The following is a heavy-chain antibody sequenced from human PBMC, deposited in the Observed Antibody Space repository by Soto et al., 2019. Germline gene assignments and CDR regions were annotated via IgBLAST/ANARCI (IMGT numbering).Heavy chain of an antibody. CDR3: ARGGGSSWMGNGFDP. J-gene: IGHJ5*02. D-gene: IGHD6-13*01. CDR1: GGTLSNNA. V-gene: IGHV1-69*11. Sequence: QAQLAQSGAEVKKPGSSVKVSCKASGGTLSNNAISWVRRAPGQGLEWMGGVIPTLGTTNYAQKFQGRVKITADDSTSTVYMDLSSLRSDDTAVYYCARGGGSSWMGNGFDPWGQGTLVTVSS. CDR2: VIPTLGTT.